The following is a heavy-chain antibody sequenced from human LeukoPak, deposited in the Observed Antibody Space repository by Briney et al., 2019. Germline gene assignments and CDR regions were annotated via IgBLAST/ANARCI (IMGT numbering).Heavy chain of an antibody. CDR3: TRGDMDYGDFCFDY. V-gene: IGHV3-9*01. J-gene: IGHJ4*02. CDR2: ISWNSGSI. Sequence: PGGSLRLSCAASGFTFDDYAMHWVRQAPRKGLEWASGISWNSGSIGYADSVKGRFTISRDNAKNSLYLEMNSLRREDTALYYCTRGDMDYGDFCFDYWGQGTLVTVSS. CDR1: GFTFDDYA. D-gene: IGHD4-17*01.